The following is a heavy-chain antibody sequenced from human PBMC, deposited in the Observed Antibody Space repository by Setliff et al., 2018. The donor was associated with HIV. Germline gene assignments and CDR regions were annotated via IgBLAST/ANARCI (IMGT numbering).Heavy chain of an antibody. J-gene: IGHJ4*02. D-gene: IGHD6-19*01. V-gene: IGHV3-23*01. Sequence: GGSLRLSCAASGFTFSSYAMSWVRQAPGKGLEWVSAISGSGGSTYYADPVKGRFTISRDNSKNTLYLQMNSLRAEDTAVYYCAKAGLIAVAGTFDYWGQGTLVTVSS. CDR2: ISGSGGST. CDR3: AKAGLIAVAGTFDY. CDR1: GFTFSSYA.